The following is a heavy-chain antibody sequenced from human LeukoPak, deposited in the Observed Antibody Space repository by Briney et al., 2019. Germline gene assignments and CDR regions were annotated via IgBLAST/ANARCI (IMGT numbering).Heavy chain of an antibody. V-gene: IGHV1-8*01. J-gene: IGHJ4*02. D-gene: IGHD3-22*01. Sequence: ASVKVSCKASGYTFTSYDINWVRQATGQGLEWMGWMNPNSGNTGCAQKFQGRVTMTRNTSISTAYMELSSLRSEDTAVYYCAREYYYDSSGYYQRLYYFDYWGQGTLVTVSS. CDR1: GYTFTSYD. CDR2: MNPNSGNT. CDR3: AREYYYDSSGYYQRLYYFDY.